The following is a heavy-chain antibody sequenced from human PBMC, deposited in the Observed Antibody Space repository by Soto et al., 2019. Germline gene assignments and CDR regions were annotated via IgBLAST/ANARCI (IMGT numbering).Heavy chain of an antibody. CDR1: GFTFSTYG. J-gene: IGHJ4*02. V-gene: IGHV3-33*01. Sequence: QVQLVESGGGVVQPGRSLRLSCAASGFTFSTYGMHWVRQAPGKGLEWVAVIWYDGSKKFYAGSAKGRFTISRDNSKNTLYLQMNSLRAEDTAVYYCARGPAWGLTGFDYWGQGTLVTVSS. CDR3: ARGPAWGLTGFDY. D-gene: IGHD3-9*01. CDR2: IWYDGSKK.